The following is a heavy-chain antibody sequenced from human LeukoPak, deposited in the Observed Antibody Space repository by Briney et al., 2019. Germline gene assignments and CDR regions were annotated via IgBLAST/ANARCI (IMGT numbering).Heavy chain of an antibody. J-gene: IGHJ6*02. CDR2: IKSKTDGETT. Sequence: GGSLRLSCAASGFTFSNAWMSWVSQAPGQGLEWIGRIKSKTDGETTEYTAPVKGRFTISRDDSKNTLYLQMNSLKTEDTAVYYCTTLRLALAYGVDVWGQGTTVTVSS. CDR1: GFTFSNAW. D-gene: IGHD5/OR15-5a*01. V-gene: IGHV3-15*01. CDR3: TTLRLALAYGVDV.